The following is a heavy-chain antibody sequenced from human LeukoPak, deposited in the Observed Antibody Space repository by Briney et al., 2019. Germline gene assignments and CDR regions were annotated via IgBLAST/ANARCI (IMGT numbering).Heavy chain of an antibody. J-gene: IGHJ2*01. CDR1: DGSITLTSHY. CDR2: IFHSGTA. D-gene: IGHD2-2*01. CDR3: ARQQGRAQLPXLSYWYFDL. Sequence: PSETLSLTCTVSDGSITLTSHYWGWIRQPPGKGLEWIGSIFHSGTAYQNPSLKSRVTMSIDTSKNQFSLILSSVTAADRAIYYCARQQGRAQLPXLSYWYFDL. V-gene: IGHV4-39*01.